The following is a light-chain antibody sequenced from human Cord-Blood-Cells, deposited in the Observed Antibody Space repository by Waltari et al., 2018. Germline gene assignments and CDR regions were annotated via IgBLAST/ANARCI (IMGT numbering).Light chain of an antibody. CDR2: GAS. Sequence: EIVLTQSPGTLSLSPGERATLSCRASQSVSSSYLAWYQQKPGQAPRPLIYGASSRATGLPDRVSGSGSGTDFTLTISRLEPEDFAVYYCQQYGSSPPLTFGGGTKVEIK. J-gene: IGKJ4*01. V-gene: IGKV3-20*01. CDR3: QQYGSSPPLT. CDR1: QSVSSSY.